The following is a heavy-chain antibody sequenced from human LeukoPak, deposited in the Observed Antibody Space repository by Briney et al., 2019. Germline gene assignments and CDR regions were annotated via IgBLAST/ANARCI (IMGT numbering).Heavy chain of an antibody. Sequence: SETLSLTCTVSGGSISSSSYYWGWIRQHPGKGLEWIGYIYYSGSTYYNPSLKSRVTISVDTSKNQFSLKLSSVTAADTAVYYCARGQWLPPWYYGMDVWGQGTTVTVSS. CDR2: IYYSGST. D-gene: IGHD6-19*01. CDR1: GGSISSSSYY. J-gene: IGHJ6*02. V-gene: IGHV4-31*03. CDR3: ARGQWLPPWYYGMDV.